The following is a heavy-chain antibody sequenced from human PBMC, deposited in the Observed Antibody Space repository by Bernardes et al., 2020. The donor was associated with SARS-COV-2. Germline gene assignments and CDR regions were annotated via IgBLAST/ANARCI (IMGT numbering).Heavy chain of an antibody. V-gene: IGHV3-74*01. CDR3: VRRVTSWYFFDY. CDR1: GFTFSRHW. J-gene: IGHJ4*02. D-gene: IGHD2-21*02. Sequence: GGSLSLSCAASGFTFSRHWMHWVRPAPGKGLVWVSRINSDGSSTNYADSVKGRFTISRDNAKNTLYLQMTSLRAEDTAVYYCVRRVTSWYFFDYWGQGTLVTVSS. CDR2: INSDGSST.